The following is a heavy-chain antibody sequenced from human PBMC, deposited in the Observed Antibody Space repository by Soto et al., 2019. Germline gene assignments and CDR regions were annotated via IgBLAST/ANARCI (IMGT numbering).Heavy chain of an antibody. CDR3: ARMDGDYNYYGLDV. CDR2: FFSDAER. J-gene: IGHJ6*02. CDR1: GFSLTNGRMG. D-gene: IGHD4-17*01. V-gene: IGHV2-26*01. Sequence: DSGPTLVNPTETLTLTCSVSGFSLTNGRMGVSWIRQPPGKALEWLAHFFSDAERSYSTSMQSRLNMYKDSSGSQVVLTMTNMAPADTATYYCARMDGDYNYYGLDVWGHGIAVTVSS.